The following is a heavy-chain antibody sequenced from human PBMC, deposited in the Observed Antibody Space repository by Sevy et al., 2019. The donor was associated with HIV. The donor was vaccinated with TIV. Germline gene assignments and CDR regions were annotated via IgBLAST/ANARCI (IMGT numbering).Heavy chain of an antibody. V-gene: IGHV4-34*01. J-gene: IGHJ2*01. D-gene: IGHD3-3*01. CDR2: DNHSGST. CDR3: ARGGDGVVPSPIIGLGPWTKYWYFDL. Sequence: SETLSLTCAVSGGSFSGYSWDWIRQPPGKGLEWIGEDNHSGSTNYNPSLKSRVTISVDTSKNQFSLKLNFVTAADTAVYYCARGGDGVVPSPIIGLGPWTKYWYFDLWGRGTLVTVSS. CDR1: GGSFSGYS.